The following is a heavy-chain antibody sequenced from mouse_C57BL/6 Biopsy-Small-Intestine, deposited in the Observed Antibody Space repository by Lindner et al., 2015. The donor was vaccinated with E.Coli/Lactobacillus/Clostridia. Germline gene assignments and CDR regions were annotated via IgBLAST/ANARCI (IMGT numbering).Heavy chain of an antibody. Sequence: VQLQESGAELVKPGASVRISCKASGYSFTGYNMNWVKQSHGKSLEWIGNISPYFGNTNYNQKFEGKATLTVDKSSSTAYLQLNSLTSEDSAVYYCARLGTGYYFDYWGQGTTLTVSS. CDR3: ARLGTGYYFDY. J-gene: IGHJ2*01. D-gene: IGHD4-1*01. V-gene: IGHV1-39*01. CDR2: ISPYFGNT. CDR1: GYSFTGYN.